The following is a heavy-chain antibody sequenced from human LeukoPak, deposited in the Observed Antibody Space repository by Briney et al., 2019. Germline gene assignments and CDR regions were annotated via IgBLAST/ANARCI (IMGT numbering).Heavy chain of an antibody. D-gene: IGHD6-19*01. Sequence: GRSLRLSCAASGFTFSSYGMHWVRQAPGKGLEWVAVIWCDGSQKYYADSVKGRFTISRDNSKNTLYLQMNSLRAEDTAVYYCARYSSGWYVDYWGQGILVTVSS. CDR2: IWCDGSQK. CDR1: GFTFSSYG. V-gene: IGHV3-33*01. J-gene: IGHJ4*02. CDR3: ARYSSGWYVDY.